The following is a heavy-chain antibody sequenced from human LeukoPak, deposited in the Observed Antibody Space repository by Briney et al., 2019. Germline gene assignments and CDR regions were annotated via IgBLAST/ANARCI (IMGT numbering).Heavy chain of an antibody. V-gene: IGHV3-7*01. CDR2: IKQDGSEK. D-gene: IGHD6-13*01. Sequence: PGGSLRLSCAASGFTFSSYWMSWVRQAPGKGLEWVANIKQDGSEKYYVDSVKGRFTISRDNSKNTLYLQMNSLRGEDTAVYYCARDLAGLYTSTWGFFDFWGQGTLVTVSS. CDR3: ARDLAGLYTSTWGFFDF. CDR1: GFTFSSYW. J-gene: IGHJ4*02.